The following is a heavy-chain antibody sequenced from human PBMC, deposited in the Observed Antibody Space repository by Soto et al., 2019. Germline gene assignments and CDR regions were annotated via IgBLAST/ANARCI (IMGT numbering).Heavy chain of an antibody. CDR2: IYYSGST. D-gene: IGHD3-9*01. CDR1: GGSISSYY. CDR3: ARSNTYYDILTGYYDDGFQH. V-gene: IGHV4-59*08. J-gene: IGHJ1*01. Sequence: SETLSLTCTVSGGSISSYYWSWIRQPPGKGLEWIGYIYYSGSTNYNPSLKSRVTISVDTSKNQFSLKLSSVTAADTAVYYCARSNTYYDILTGYYDDGFQHWGQGTQVTVSS.